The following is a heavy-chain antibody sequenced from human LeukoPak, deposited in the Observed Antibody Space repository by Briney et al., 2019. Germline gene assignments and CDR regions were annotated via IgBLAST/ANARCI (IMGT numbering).Heavy chain of an antibody. CDR3: ARGQYSSSWSRFDY. D-gene: IGHD6-13*01. V-gene: IGHV4-34*01. CDR1: GGSFSGYY. J-gene: IGHJ4*02. Sequence: MTSETLSLTCAVYGGSFSGYYWSWIRQPPGKGLEWIGEINHSGSTNYNPSLKSRATISVDTSKNQFSLKLSSVTAADTAVYYCARGQYSSSWSRFDYWGQGTLVTVSS. CDR2: INHSGST.